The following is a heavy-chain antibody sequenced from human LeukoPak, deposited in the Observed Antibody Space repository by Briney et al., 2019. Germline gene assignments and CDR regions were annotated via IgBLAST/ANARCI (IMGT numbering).Heavy chain of an antibody. V-gene: IGHV3-23*01. J-gene: IGHJ4*02. CDR1: GFTFSSYA. D-gene: IGHD2-15*01. Sequence: GGSLRLSCAASGFTFSSYAMNWVRQAPGKGLEWVSSISGSGGTTYYADSVKGRFTISRDNSKNTLYLQMNSLRAEDTAVYYCAKEGGVVVAATASPEKLFDSCGQGTLVTVSS. CDR3: AKEGGVVVAATASPEKLFDS. CDR2: ISGSGGTT.